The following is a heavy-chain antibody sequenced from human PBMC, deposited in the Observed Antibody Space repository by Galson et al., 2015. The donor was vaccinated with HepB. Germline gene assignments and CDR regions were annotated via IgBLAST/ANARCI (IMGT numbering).Heavy chain of an antibody. CDR2: IWYDGSNK. D-gene: IGHD5-24*01. J-gene: IGHJ6*02. CDR1: GFTSNNYG. CDR3: ARMRQMATNGMDV. Sequence: SLRLSCAASGFTSNNYGMHWVRQGPGKGLEWVAIIWYDGSNKYYADSVKGRFTISRDNSKNTVYLQMNSLRAEDTAVYYCARMRQMATNGMDVWGQGTRVTVSS. V-gene: IGHV3-33*01.